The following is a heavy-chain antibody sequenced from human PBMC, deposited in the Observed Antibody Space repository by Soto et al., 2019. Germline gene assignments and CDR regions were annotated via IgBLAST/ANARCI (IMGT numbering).Heavy chain of an antibody. D-gene: IGHD6-6*01. V-gene: IGHV3-53*01. CDR3: ARNQYSSSSLHFDY. J-gene: IGHJ4*02. CDR2: IYSGGST. Sequence: GGSLRLSCAASGFTVSSNYMNWVRQAPGKGLEWVSVIYSGGSTYYADSVKGRFTISRDNSKNTLYLQMNSLRAEDTAVYYCARNQYSSSSLHFDYWGQGTLVTVSS. CDR1: GFTVSSNY.